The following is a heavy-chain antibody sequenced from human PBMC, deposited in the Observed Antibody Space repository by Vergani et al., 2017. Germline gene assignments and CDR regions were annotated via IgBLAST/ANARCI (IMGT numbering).Heavy chain of an antibody. J-gene: IGHJ6*02. CDR1: GYTFTSYG. CDR3: AREGWQTIVFDYGMDV. D-gene: IGHD3-9*01. Sequence: QVQLVQSGAEVKKPGASVKVSCKASGYTFTSYGISWVRQAPGQGLEWMGWISAYNGNTNYAQKLQGRVTKTTDTSTSTAYMELRSLRSDDTAVYYCAREGWQTIVFDYGMDVWGQGTTVTVSS. CDR2: ISAYNGNT. V-gene: IGHV1-18*01.